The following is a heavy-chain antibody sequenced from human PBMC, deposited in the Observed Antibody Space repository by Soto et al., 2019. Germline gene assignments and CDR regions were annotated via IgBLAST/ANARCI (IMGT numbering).Heavy chain of an antibody. D-gene: IGHD1-1*01. J-gene: IGHJ6*02. Sequence: QVQLQESGPGLVRPSQTLSLTCTVSGDSISSADYYWSWIRQTPGKGREWIGHIFYSGTTYYNPSPKSRLTISVDTSKNHFSLRLTSVTAADTAVYYCARDLWVEPELYYYGMDVWGQGTTVTVSS. CDR1: GDSISSADYY. CDR2: IFYSGTT. V-gene: IGHV4-30-4*01. CDR3: ARDLWVEPELYYYGMDV.